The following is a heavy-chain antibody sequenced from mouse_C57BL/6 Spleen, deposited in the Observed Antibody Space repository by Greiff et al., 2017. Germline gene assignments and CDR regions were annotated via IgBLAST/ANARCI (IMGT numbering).Heavy chain of an antibody. CDR2: IWGGGST. V-gene: IGHV2-9*01. CDR1: GFSLTSSG. CDR3: ARREGGFRGYFDV. Sequence: VHLVESGPGLVAPSQSLSITCTVSGFSLTSSGVDWVRQPPGKGLEWLGVIWGGGSTNYNSALMSRLSISKDNSKIQVFLKMNSLQTDDTAMDYCARREGGFRGYFDVWGTGTTVTVSS. J-gene: IGHJ1*03.